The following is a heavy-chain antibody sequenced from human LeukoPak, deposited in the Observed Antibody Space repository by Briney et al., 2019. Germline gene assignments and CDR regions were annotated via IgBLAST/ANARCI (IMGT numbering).Heavy chain of an antibody. CDR2: IWYDGSNK. J-gene: IGHJ4*02. CDR1: GFTFRNYG. CDR3: ARDLLGVGTLATDY. D-gene: IGHD3-3*01. Sequence: GGSLRLSCIASGFTFRNYGMHWVRQGPGKGLEWVAVIWYDGSNKYYADSVKGRFTISRDNSKNTLYLQMNSLRAEDTAVYYCARDLLGVGTLATDYWDQGILVTVSS. V-gene: IGHV3-33*01.